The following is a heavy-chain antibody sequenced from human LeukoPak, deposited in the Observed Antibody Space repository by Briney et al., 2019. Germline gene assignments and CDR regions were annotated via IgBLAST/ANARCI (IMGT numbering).Heavy chain of an antibody. Sequence: SETLSLTCTVSGGSITSSFYWSWIRQSPGKGLEWIGYIYNSGGTKYNPSLKSRLTISVDTSKNQFSLSLSSVTAADTAVYYCARASVLLSADYWGQGTLVTVSS. D-gene: IGHD3-16*01. CDR2: IYNSGGT. J-gene: IGHJ4*02. V-gene: IGHV4-59*01. CDR1: GGSITSSFY. CDR3: ARASVLLSADY.